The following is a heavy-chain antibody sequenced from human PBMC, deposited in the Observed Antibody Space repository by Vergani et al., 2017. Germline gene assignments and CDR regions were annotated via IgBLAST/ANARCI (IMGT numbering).Heavy chain of an antibody. Sequence: QVQLQESGPGLVKPSQTLSLTCTVSGGSINSNNYYWSWIRQPAGKGLEWIGRIHTSGSTNYNPSLKSRVTMSEDTSKNQFSLNLTSVTAADTAVYFCARVSCLGGSCYKPLFYYWGQGILVTVSS. V-gene: IGHV4-61*02. CDR3: ARVSCLGGSCYKPLFYY. CDR2: IHTSGST. CDR1: GGSINSNNYY. J-gene: IGHJ4*02. D-gene: IGHD2-15*01.